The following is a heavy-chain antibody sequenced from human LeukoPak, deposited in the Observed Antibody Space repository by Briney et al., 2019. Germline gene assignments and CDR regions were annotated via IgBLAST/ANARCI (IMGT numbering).Heavy chain of an antibody. CDR1: GSTLSDLS. D-gene: IGHD2-21*02. Sequence: ASVRVSCKVSGSTLSDLSIHWVRQAPGKGLEYLGGSDPEDGETFHAQNFQGRVTMTEDTSIDTAYMELSSLRSEDTAVYYCVTDRARLFWYFDLWRRVTLVTVSS. J-gene: IGHJ2*01. CDR3: VTDRARLFWYFDL. CDR2: SDPEDGET. V-gene: IGHV1-24*01.